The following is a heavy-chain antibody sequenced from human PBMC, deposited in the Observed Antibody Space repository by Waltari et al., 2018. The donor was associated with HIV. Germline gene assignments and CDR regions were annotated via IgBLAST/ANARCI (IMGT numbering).Heavy chain of an antibody. V-gene: IGHV1-69*12. CDR3: ARLGRSRFLEWIPFDP. Sequence: QVQLVQSGAEVKNPGSSVKVSCKASGGTFSSYALSWLRQAPGQGREWRGGIIPISGTTNYAQKFQGRVTITADDSTSTANMELNSLKSEDTAVYYCARLGRSRFLEWIPFDPWGQGTLVTVSS. J-gene: IGHJ5*02. D-gene: IGHD3-3*01. CDR1: GGTFSSYA. CDR2: IIPISGTT.